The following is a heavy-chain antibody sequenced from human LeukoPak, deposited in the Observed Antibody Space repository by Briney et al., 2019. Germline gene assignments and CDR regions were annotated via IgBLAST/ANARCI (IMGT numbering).Heavy chain of an antibody. CDR1: GGSISSYY. Sequence: SETLSLTCTVSGGSISSYYWSWIRQPPGKGLEWIGYVYYSGRTNYSPSLKSRVTISVDTSKNQFSLKLSSVTAADTAVYYCARTFSESYYYYGMDVWGQGTTVTVSS. V-gene: IGHV4-59*01. CDR3: ARTFSESYYYYGMDV. D-gene: IGHD1-26*01. J-gene: IGHJ6*02. CDR2: VYYSGRT.